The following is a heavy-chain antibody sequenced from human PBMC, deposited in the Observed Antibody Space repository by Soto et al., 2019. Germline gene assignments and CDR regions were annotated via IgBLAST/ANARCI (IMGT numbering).Heavy chain of an antibody. V-gene: IGHV3-21*01. CDR1: GFTFSSYS. J-gene: IGHJ3*02. CDR2: ISSSSSYI. CDR3: ASSNYYDSSGYYPQAFDI. Sequence: GGSLRLSCAASGFTFSSYSMNWVRQAPGKGLEWVSSISSSSSYIYYADPVKGRFTISRDNAKNSLYLQMNSLRAEDTAVYYCASSNYYDSSGYYPQAFDIWGQGTMVTVSS. D-gene: IGHD3-22*01.